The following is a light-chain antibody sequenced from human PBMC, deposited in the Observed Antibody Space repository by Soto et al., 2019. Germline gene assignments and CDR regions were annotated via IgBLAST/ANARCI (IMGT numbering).Light chain of an antibody. V-gene: IGLV1-44*01. CDR3: SSYTSSRTLV. CDR2: KDN. CDR1: MSNIGRNT. J-gene: IGLJ2*01. Sequence: QSVLTQPPSTSGAPGQRVTIYCSGSMSNIGRNTVNWYQQLPGTAPKVLMYKDNRRPSGVPDRFSGSKSGTSASLAISGLQSEDEATYYGSSYTSSRTLVFGGGTKVTVL.